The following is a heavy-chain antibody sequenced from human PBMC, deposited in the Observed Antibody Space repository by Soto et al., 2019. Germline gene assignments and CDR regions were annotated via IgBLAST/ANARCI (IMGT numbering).Heavy chain of an antibody. D-gene: IGHD2-2*01. V-gene: IGHV3-49*03. CDR2: IRSKAYGGTT. Sequence: GGSLRLSCTASGFTFGDYAMSWFRQAPGKGLEWVGFIRSKAYGGTTEYAASVKGRFTISRDDSKSIAYLQMNSLKTEDTAVYYCTRDIGYCSSTSCYDYYYYMDVWGKGTTVTVSS. J-gene: IGHJ6*03. CDR1: GFTFGDYA. CDR3: TRDIGYCSSTSCYDYYYYMDV.